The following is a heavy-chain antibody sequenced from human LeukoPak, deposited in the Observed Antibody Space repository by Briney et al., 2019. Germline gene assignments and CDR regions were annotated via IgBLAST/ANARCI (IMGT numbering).Heavy chain of an antibody. D-gene: IGHD3-22*01. CDR3: ARERTYYYDSSGYYYGMDV. J-gene: IGHJ6*02. CDR1: GVSISSYY. CDR2: IYYSGST. V-gene: IGHV4-59*01. Sequence: RSSETLSLTCTVSGVSISSYYWSWIRQPPGKGLEWIGYIYYSGSTNYNPSLKSRVTISVDTSKNQFSLKLSSVTAADTAVYYCARERTYYYDSSGYYYGMDVWGQGTTVTVSS.